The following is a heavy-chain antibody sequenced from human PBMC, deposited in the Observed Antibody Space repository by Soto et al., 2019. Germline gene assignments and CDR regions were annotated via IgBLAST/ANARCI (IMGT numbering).Heavy chain of an antibody. V-gene: IGHV3-7*01. Sequence: GGSLRLSCAASGFSFRDYWMTWVRQAPGKGLDWVANIKQDGSEKYYLDSLKGRFTISRDNAKNSVYLLMNSLRAEDTAVYYCAKATSYSSGRPADYWGQGTLVTVS. D-gene: IGHD6-19*01. CDR3: AKATSYSSGRPADY. CDR1: GFSFRDYW. J-gene: IGHJ4*02. CDR2: IKQDGSEK.